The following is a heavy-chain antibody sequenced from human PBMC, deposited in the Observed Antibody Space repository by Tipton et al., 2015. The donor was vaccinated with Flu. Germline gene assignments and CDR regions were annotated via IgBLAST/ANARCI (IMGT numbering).Heavy chain of an antibody. V-gene: IGHV4-61*02. CDR2: IFTRGST. CDR3: AVSSYYYDSSGPLRDI. Sequence: TLSLTCTVSGDSISSGTYYWRWFRQPAGKGLEWIGRIFTRGSTSYNSSLKSRVTISLDTSKNQFSLKMTSVTAADTAVYYCAVSSYYYDSSGPLRDIWGQGTLVTVSS. CDR1: GDSISSGTYY. J-gene: IGHJ4*02. D-gene: IGHD3-22*01.